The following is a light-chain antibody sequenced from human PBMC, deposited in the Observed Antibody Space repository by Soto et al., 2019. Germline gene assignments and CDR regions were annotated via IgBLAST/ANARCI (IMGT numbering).Light chain of an antibody. CDR2: DAS. J-gene: IGKJ1*01. Sequence: EIVMTQSPATLSVSPGDRATLSCRASQSVSSSLAWYQQKPGQAPRLLIYDASTRATGIPTRFSGSGSGTEFTLTISSLQSEDFAVYYCQQFSKWPPWTFGQGTKVEIK. CDR3: QQFSKWPPWT. V-gene: IGKV3-15*01. CDR1: QSVSSS.